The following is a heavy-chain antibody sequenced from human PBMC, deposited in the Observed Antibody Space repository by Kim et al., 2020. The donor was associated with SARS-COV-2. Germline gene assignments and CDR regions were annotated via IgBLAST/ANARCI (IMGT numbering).Heavy chain of an antibody. Sequence: NYTPSRKSRVTISVDTSKNQFALKLSSVTAADTAVYYCARGQGSFTSFDYWGQGTLVTVSS. V-gene: IGHV4-59*09. J-gene: IGHJ4*02. CDR3: ARGQGSFTSFDY.